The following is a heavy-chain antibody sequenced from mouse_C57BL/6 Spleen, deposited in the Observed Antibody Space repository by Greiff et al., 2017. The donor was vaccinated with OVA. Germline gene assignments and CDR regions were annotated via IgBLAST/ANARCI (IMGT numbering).Heavy chain of an antibody. V-gene: IGHV1-55*01. Sequence: QVQLQQPGAELVKPGASVKMSCKASGYTFTSYWITWVKQRPGQGLEWIGDIYPGSGSTNYNEKFMSTATLTVDTSSSTAYMQLSSLTSEDSAVYYCAREEGLLQEIAMDYWGQGTSVTVSS. D-gene: IGHD1-1*01. CDR2: IYPGSGST. J-gene: IGHJ4*01. CDR3: AREEGLLQEIAMDY. CDR1: GYTFTSYW.